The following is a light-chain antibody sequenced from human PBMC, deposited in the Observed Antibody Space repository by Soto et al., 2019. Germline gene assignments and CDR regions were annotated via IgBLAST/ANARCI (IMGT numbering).Light chain of an antibody. V-gene: IGKV3D-20*02. CDR3: EQRSNWPIT. CDR1: QSISRY. CDR2: GAS. J-gene: IGKJ5*01. Sequence: IVLTQSPGTLSLSPGERTTLSCRASQSISRYLAWYQQKPGQGPRLLIYGASSRATGTPDRFSGSGSGTDFSLTISRLEPEDFAVYYCEQRSNWPITFGQGTRLEIK.